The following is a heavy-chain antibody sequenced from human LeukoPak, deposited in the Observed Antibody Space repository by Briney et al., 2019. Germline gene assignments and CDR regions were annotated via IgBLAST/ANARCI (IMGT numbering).Heavy chain of an antibody. D-gene: IGHD3-3*02. CDR3: IAHFPYFYGFDV. CDR1: GFTFSTAW. Sequence: GGSLRLSCVGSGFTFSTAWMSWVRQAPGKGLEWLGHIKNKGESATTDYAAPGKGRFAISRDDSKNMLYLQISSLKIDDTAIYYCIAHFPYFYGFDVWGKGTTVTVPS. V-gene: IGHV3-15*01. J-gene: IGHJ6*04. CDR2: IKNKGESATT.